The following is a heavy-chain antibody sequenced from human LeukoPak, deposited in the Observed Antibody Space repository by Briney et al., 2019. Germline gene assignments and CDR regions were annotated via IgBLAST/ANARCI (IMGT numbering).Heavy chain of an antibody. CDR3: ARGNYCSGGSCYDGAFDY. CDR2: SSGYNGNT. CDR1: GYTFTNFG. V-gene: IGHV1-18*01. D-gene: IGHD2-15*01. J-gene: IGHJ4*02. Sequence: GASVKVSCKASGYTFTNFGISWVRQAPGQGLEWMGWSSGYNGNTNYAQKLQGRVTMTTDTSTSTAYMELRSLRSDDTAVYCCARGNYCSGGSCYDGAFDYWGQGTLVTVSS.